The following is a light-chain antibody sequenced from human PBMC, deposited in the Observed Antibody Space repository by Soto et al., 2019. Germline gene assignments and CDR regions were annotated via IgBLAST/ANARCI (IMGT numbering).Light chain of an antibody. J-gene: IGKJ3*01. CDR2: AAS. Sequence: AIQMTQSPSSLSASVGDRVTITCRASQGIRNDLDWFQQKPGKAPKLLIYAASNLQSGVPARFSGSGSGTDFTLTISSLQPEDFATYYCQQLNSYPLTFGPGTNVDIK. V-gene: IGKV1-6*01. CDR3: QQLNSYPLT. CDR1: QGIRND.